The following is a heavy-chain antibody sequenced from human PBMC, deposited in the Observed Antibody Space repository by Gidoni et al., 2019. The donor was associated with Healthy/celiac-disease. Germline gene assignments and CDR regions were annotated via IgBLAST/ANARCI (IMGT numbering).Heavy chain of an antibody. Sequence: QVQLQESGPGLVKPSQTLSLTCTVSGGSISRGDYYWSWIRQPPGKGLEWIGYIYYSGSTYYNPSLKSRVTRSVDTSKNQFSLKLSSVTAADTAVYYCARDLGAPDMGISGGYGMDVWGQGTTVTVSS. CDR2: IYYSGST. D-gene: IGHD6-19*01. V-gene: IGHV4-30-4*01. CDR1: GGSISRGDYY. CDR3: ARDLGAPDMGISGGYGMDV. J-gene: IGHJ6*02.